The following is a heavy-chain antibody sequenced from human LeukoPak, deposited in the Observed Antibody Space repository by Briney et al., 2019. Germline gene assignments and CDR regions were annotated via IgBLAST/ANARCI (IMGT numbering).Heavy chain of an antibody. CDR1: GGSTGSDY. Sequence: SETLSLTCTVSGGSTGSDYWSWIRQPPGKGLEGIAYVYYSGVTSYNHSLNSRVAISIDTSKNQFSLNLSSVPAADTAVYYCARLSLHCSGGSCYRGAFDSWGQGTLVTVSS. V-gene: IGHV4-59*08. J-gene: IGHJ4*02. CDR2: VYYSGVT. CDR3: ARLSLHCSGGSCYRGAFDS. D-gene: IGHD2-15*01.